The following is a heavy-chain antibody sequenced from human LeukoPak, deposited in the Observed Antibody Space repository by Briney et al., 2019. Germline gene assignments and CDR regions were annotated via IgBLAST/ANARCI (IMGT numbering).Heavy chain of an antibody. J-gene: IGHJ6*02. D-gene: IGHD3-3*01. Sequence: ASVKVSCKASGYTFTSYAMNWVRQAPGQGLEWMGWISTNTGNPTYAQGFTGRFVFSLDTSVSTAYLQISSLKAEDTAVYYCARDLSRFLEWLFPPYYYYGMDVWGQGTTVTVSS. CDR1: GYTFTSYA. CDR2: ISTNTGNP. V-gene: IGHV7-4-1*02. CDR3: ARDLSRFLEWLFPPYYYYGMDV.